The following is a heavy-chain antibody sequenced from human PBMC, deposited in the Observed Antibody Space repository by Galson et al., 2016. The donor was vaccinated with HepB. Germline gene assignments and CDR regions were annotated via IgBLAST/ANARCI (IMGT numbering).Heavy chain of an antibody. CDR3: AKGPYNRAWYAGFDV. D-gene: IGHD3-10*01. Sequence: SLRLSCAASGFIFNSYSMNWVRQAPGKGLEWVSLLSASGATTHYADSVKGRFTVSRDNSKTTLYLQMNSLRAEDTALYYCAKGPYNRAWYAGFDVWGLGTLVTVSS. CDR1: GFIFNSYS. V-gene: IGHV3-23*01. CDR2: LSASGATT. J-gene: IGHJ4*02.